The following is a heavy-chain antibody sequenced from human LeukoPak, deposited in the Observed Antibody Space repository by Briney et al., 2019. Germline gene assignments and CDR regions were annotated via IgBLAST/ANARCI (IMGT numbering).Heavy chain of an antibody. D-gene: IGHD3-16*01. CDR3: ARSLRGYYFDY. CDR1: GCSISSSNW. CDR2: IYYSGST. Sequence: SETLSLTCAVSGCSISSSNWWGWVRQPPGEGLEWIAYIYYSGSTYYNPSLKSRVTMSVDTSKNQFSLKLSSVTAVDTAVYYCARSLRGYYFDYWGQGILVTVSS. V-gene: IGHV4-28*01. J-gene: IGHJ4*02.